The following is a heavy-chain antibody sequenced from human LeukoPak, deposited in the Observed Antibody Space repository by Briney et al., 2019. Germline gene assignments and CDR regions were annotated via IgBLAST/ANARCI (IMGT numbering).Heavy chain of an antibody. D-gene: IGHD3-22*01. J-gene: IGHJ4*02. Sequence: ASVKVSCKASGYTFTSYYMHWVRQAPGQGLEWMGIINPSGGSTSCAQKFQGRVTMTRDMSTSTVYMELSSLRSEDTAVYYCARAYDSSGYYISGCDYWGQGTLVTVSS. CDR1: GYTFTSYY. CDR2: INPSGGST. V-gene: IGHV1-46*01. CDR3: ARAYDSSGYYISGCDY.